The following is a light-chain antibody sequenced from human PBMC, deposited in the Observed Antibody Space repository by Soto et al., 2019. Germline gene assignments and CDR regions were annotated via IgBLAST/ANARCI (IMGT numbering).Light chain of an antibody. CDR1: QSLSSW. V-gene: IGKV1-5*03. Sequence: DIQMTQSPSTLSASVGDRVTITCRASQSLSSWLAWYQQKPGKAPKLLIYKASSLDSGVPSRFSGSGSGTEFTLTISSLQPDDCATYYSQQYNSYSITFGQGTKLEIK. CDR2: KAS. J-gene: IGKJ2*01. CDR3: QQYNSYSIT.